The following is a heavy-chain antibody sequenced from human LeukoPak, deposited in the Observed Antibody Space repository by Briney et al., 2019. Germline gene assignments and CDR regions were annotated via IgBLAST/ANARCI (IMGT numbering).Heavy chain of an antibody. CDR2: IYNRGST. V-gene: IGHV4-61*02. Sequence: PSETLSLTCTVSGDSISSGSYYWSWIRQPAAKGLEWIGRIYNRGSTNYNPSLKSRVTISVDTSKNQFSLKLSSVTAADTAVYYCARDISYDSSGYFDYWGQGTLVTVSS. CDR3: ARDISYDSSGYFDY. D-gene: IGHD3-22*01. J-gene: IGHJ4*02. CDR1: GDSISSGSYY.